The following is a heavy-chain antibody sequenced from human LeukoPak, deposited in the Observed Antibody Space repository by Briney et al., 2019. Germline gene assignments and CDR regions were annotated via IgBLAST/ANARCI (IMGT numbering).Heavy chain of an antibody. CDR2: TYYRATWYN. CDR1: GDSASRNNVG. V-gene: IGHV6-1*01. J-gene: IGHJ4*02. CDR3: TRSFNWAHDY. Sequence: SQTLSLTSAMSGDSASRNNVGSRSVRHSPSSCLEWLGKTYYRATWYNHYAVAVKRRITIIPDTSKNQCSLHLNSLTPLDTAVHYCTRSFNWAHDYWGQGTLVTVSS. D-gene: IGHD7-27*01.